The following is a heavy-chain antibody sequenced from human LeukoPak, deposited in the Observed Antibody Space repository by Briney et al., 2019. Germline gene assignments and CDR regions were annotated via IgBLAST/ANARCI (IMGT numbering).Heavy chain of an antibody. CDR3: ARDPLPLMVRGKKFDY. J-gene: IGHJ4*02. Sequence: GRSLRLSRAASEFTFSSYVMHWVRQAPGKGLEWVAIISHDGDNQFYADSVKGRFSISRDNSKDTLFLQMDSLRPEDTAVYYCARDPLPLMVRGKKFDYWGQGTLVTVSS. D-gene: IGHD3-10*01. V-gene: IGHV3-30-3*01. CDR1: EFTFSSYV. CDR2: ISHDGDNQ.